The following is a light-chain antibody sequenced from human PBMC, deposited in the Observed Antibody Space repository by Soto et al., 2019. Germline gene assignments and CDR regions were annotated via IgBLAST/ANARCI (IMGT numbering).Light chain of an antibody. CDR2: AAS. Sequence: IQMTQSPSSLSASVGDRVTITCRASQGVRSDVDWYQQKPGQAPKVLIYAASSLPSGVPPRFSGSASGTDFTLPISRLQPEDSATYYCLQGYHYPWAFGQGTKVQIK. CDR1: QGVRSD. J-gene: IGKJ1*01. V-gene: IGKV1-6*01. CDR3: LQGYHYPWA.